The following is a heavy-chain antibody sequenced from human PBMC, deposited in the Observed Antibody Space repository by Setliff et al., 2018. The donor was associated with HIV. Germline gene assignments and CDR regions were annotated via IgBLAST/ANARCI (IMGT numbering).Heavy chain of an antibody. V-gene: IGHV1-24*01. CDR1: GYTLTEYS. J-gene: IGHJ6*02. Sequence: ASVKVSCKVSGYTLTEYSLHWLRQSPGKGLEWMGGFHPENGERIYAQKFQGRVTMTEDTSTDTAYMELSSLRSEDTAVYYCAIGVTTYYYSSGSIKGALDVWGQGTKVTVSS. D-gene: IGHD3-10*01. CDR2: FHPENGER. CDR3: AIGVTTYYYSSGSIKGALDV.